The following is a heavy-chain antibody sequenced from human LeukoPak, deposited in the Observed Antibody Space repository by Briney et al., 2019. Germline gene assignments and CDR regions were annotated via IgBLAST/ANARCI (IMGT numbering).Heavy chain of an antibody. CDR2: IRSDGSDK. D-gene: IGHD4-17*01. CDR3: ATSPYGGYHFDT. CDR1: GFTFNNYV. V-gene: IGHV3-30*02. J-gene: IGHJ4*02. Sequence: GGSLRLSCAASGFTFNNYVMHWVRQASGKGLDWVAFIRSDGSDKYYSDSVKGRFTISRDNSKNTLFLQMNSLRPEDTAVYYCATSPYGGYHFDTWGQGTRLTVSS.